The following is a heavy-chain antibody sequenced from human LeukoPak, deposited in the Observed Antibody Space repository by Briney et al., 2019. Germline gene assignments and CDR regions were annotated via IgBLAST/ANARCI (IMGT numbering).Heavy chain of an antibody. J-gene: IGHJ4*02. CDR3: ARVFPGSDYFDY. Sequence: PSETLSLTCAVYGGSFGGYYWSWIRQPPGKGLEWIGEINHSGSTNYNPSLKSRVTISVDTSKNQFSLKLSSVTAADTAVYYCARVFPGSDYFDYWGQGTLVTVSS. V-gene: IGHV4-34*01. CDR1: GGSFGGYY. CDR2: INHSGST. D-gene: IGHD2-21*01.